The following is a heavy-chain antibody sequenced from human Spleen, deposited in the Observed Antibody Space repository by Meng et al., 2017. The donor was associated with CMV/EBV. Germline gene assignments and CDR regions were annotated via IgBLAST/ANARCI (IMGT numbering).Heavy chain of an antibody. J-gene: IGHJ6*02. D-gene: IGHD2-2*02. V-gene: IGHV4-61*05. CDR3: ARGESYCSSTSCYIANNNFYGLDV. CDR1: GHSISSGCY. Sequence: SETLSLTCTVSGHSISSGCYWGWIRQPPGKGLEWIGYIYYSGSTNYNPSLESRVTMSVDKSKNHFSLTLSSVTAADTAVYYCARGESYCSSTSCYIANNNFYGLDVWGQGTTVTVSS. CDR2: IYYSGST.